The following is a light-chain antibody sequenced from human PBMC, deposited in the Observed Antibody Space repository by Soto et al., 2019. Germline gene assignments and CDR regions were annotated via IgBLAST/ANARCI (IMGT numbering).Light chain of an antibody. V-gene: IGKV3-15*01. CDR1: QSVSSN. CDR2: GAS. Sequence: EIVMTQSPASLSVSPGERATLSCTASQSVSSNLAWFQQKPGQAPRLLIYGASTRVTGIPARFSGSGSGTEFTLTISCLQSEDFAVHYCQQYNDWPPWTFGQGTKVEIK. CDR3: QQYNDWPPWT. J-gene: IGKJ1*01.